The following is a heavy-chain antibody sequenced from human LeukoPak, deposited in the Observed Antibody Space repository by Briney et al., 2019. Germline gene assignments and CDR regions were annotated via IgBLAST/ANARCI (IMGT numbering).Heavy chain of an antibody. CDR1: GFTFSSYG. CDR3: ARSISAGSLLGAFDI. V-gene: IGHV3-30*02. D-gene: IGHD6-13*01. Sequence: PGGSLRLSCAASGFTFSSYGMHWVRQAPGKGLEWVAFIRYDGSNKYYADSVKGRFTISRDNSKNTLYLQMNSLRAEDTAVYYCARSISAGSLLGAFDIWGQGTMVTVSS. J-gene: IGHJ3*02. CDR2: IRYDGSNK.